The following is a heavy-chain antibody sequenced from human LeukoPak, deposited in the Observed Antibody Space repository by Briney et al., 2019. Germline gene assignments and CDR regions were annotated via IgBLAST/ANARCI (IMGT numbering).Heavy chain of an antibody. V-gene: IGHV4-39*07. CDR2: IYYFGTT. CDR3: ARGSHAWYGQYYFDF. J-gene: IGHJ4*02. D-gene: IGHD6-13*01. Sequence: PSETLSLTCTVSGGSIIDSSYYWGWIRQPPGKGLEWIGNIYYFGTTLHNPSLKSRVTMSVDTSKNQFSLKLSSVTAADTAVYYCARGSHAWYGQYYFDFWGQGALVTVSS. CDR1: GGSIIDSSYY.